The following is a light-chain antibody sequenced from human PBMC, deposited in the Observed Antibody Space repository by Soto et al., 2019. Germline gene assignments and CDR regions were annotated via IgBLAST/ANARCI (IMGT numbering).Light chain of an antibody. CDR2: LNSDDSH. CDR1: SGHSNYA. Sequence: QPVLTQSPSASASLGASVKLTCTLSSGHSNYAIAWHQQQSEKGPRYLMKLNSDDSHSKGDGIPDRFSGSSSGAERYLTISSLQSEDAADYYCQTWGSGIVVFGGGTKLTVL. CDR3: QTWGSGIVV. V-gene: IGLV4-69*01. J-gene: IGLJ2*01.